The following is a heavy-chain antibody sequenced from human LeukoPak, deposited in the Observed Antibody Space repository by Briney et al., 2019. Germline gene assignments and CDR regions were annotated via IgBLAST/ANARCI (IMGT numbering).Heavy chain of an antibody. CDR1: GFVFSKNG. V-gene: IGHV3-7*01. Sequence: GGSLRLSCATSGFVFSKNGMHWVRQAAGKGLEWVANINQDGGQKYYVDSVKGRFTISRDNAKNSLYLQMNSLRAEDTAVYYCARIGYSSSSFDYWGQGTLVTVSS. CDR2: INQDGGQK. CDR3: ARIGYSSSSFDY. D-gene: IGHD6-6*01. J-gene: IGHJ4*02.